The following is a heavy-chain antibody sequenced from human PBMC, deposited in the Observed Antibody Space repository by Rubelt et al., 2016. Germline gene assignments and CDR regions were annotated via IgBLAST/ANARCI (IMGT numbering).Heavy chain of an antibody. V-gene: IGHV3-15*01. J-gene: IGHJ4*02. Sequence: VRQAPGKGLEWVGRIKSGGATDYGAPVKGRFIISRDDSKKTLYLQMYSLKIEDTAVYYCTADLADSFYGVAGDYWGQGTLVTVSS. CDR2: IKSGGAT. D-gene: IGHD3-3*01. CDR3: TADLADSFYGVAGDY.